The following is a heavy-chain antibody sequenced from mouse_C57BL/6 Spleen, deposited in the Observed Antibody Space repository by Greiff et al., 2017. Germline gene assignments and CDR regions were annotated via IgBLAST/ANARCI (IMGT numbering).Heavy chain of an antibody. CDR3: ARCGSSYCWYFDV. CDR2: ILPGSGST. V-gene: IGHV1-9*01. Sequence: QVQLKESGAELMKPGASVKLSCKATGYTFTGYWIEWVKQRPGHGLEWIGEILPGSGSTNYNAKFKGKATFTADTSSNTAYMQLSSLTTEDSAIYDCARCGSSYCWYFDVWGTGTTVTVSS. J-gene: IGHJ1*03. CDR1: GYTFTGYW. D-gene: IGHD1-1*01.